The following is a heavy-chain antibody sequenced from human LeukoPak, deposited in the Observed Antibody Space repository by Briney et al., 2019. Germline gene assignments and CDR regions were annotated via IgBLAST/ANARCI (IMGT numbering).Heavy chain of an antibody. D-gene: IGHD4-17*01. Sequence: GQSLKISCTGYGYSFTSYWIGWMRQMTVKGLEWMGIIYPGDSDTRYSPSFQGQVTFSADKSISTAYLQWSSVKASDTAMYYCARQGGYGDYEGFDYWGQGTLVTVSS. CDR3: ARQGGYGDYEGFDY. CDR1: GYSFTSYW. V-gene: IGHV5-51*01. J-gene: IGHJ4*02. CDR2: IYPGDSDT.